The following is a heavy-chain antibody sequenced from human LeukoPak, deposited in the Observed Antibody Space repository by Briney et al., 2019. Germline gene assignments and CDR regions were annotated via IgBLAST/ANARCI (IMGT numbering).Heavy chain of an antibody. CDR1: GGSISSGGYY. V-gene: IGHV4-30-2*01. D-gene: IGHD3-10*01. Sequence: SETLSLTCTVSGGSISSGGYYWSWIRQPPGKGLEWIGYIYHSGSTYYNPSLKSRVTISVDTSKNQFSLKLSSVTAADTAVYYCARDHYYGSGSYDAFDIWGQGTMVTVSS. J-gene: IGHJ3*02. CDR3: ARDHYYGSGSYDAFDI. CDR2: IYHSGST.